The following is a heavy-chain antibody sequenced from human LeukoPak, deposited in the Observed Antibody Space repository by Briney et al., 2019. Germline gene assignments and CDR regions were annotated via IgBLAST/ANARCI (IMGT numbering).Heavy chain of an antibody. CDR3: ARPGAPDYDFWSGNDY. CDR1: GFTFRSYA. CDR2: ISYDGSNK. J-gene: IGHJ4*02. V-gene: IGHV3-30-3*01. D-gene: IGHD3-3*01. Sequence: GGSLRLSCAASGFTFRSYAMNWVRQAPGKGLEWVAVISYDGSNKYYADSVKGRFTISRDNSKNTLYLQMNSLRAEDTAVYYCARPGAPDYDFWSGNDYWGQGTLVTVSS.